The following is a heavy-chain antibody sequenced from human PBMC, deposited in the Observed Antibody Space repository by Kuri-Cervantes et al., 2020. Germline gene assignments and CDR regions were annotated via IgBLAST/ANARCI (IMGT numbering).Heavy chain of an antibody. CDR2: IIPIFGTA. Sequence: SVKVSCKASGGTFSSYAISWVRQAPGQGLEWMGGIIPIFGTANYAQKFQGRVTITADESTSIAYMELSSLRSEDTAVYYCARARRTDYKVRGHYYYYMDVWGKGTTVTVSS. CDR1: GGTFSSYA. V-gene: IGHV1-69*13. CDR3: ARARRTDYKVRGHYYYYMDV. D-gene: IGHD3-10*01. J-gene: IGHJ6*03.